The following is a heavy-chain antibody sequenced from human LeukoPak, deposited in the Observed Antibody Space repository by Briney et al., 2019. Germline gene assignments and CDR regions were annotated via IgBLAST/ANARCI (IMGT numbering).Heavy chain of an antibody. D-gene: IGHD6-13*01. V-gene: IGHV5-51*01. CDR2: IYPGDSDT. CDR1: GYSFTSYW. J-gene: IGHJ3*02. CDR3: ARPGYSSSWYDAFDI. Sequence: GESLKISCKGSGYSFTSYWIGWVRQMPGKGLEWMGIIYPGDSDTRYSPSFQGQVTISADKSISTAYLQWSSLKASDAAMYYCARPGYSSSWYDAFDIWGQGTMVTVSS.